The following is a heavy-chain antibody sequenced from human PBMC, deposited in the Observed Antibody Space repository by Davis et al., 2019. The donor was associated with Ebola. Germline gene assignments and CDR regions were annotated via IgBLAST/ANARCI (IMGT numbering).Heavy chain of an antibody. CDR2: IYPGDSDT. D-gene: IGHD4-17*01. J-gene: IGHJ5*02. CDR3: ARPNGYDYGDYSWFDP. V-gene: IGHV5-51*01. Sequence: GESLKISCKGSGYSFTSYWIGWVRQMPGKGLEWMGIIYPGDSDTRYSPSFQGQVTISADKSISTAYLQWSSLKASDTAMYYCARPNGYDYGDYSWFDPWGQGTLVTVSS. CDR1: GYSFTSYW.